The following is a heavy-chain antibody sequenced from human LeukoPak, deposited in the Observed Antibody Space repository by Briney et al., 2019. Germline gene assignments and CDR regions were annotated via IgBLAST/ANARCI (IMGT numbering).Heavy chain of an antibody. CDR1: GFTFSSYW. CDR2: IKHDGSEK. V-gene: IGHV3-7*01. J-gene: IGHJ4*02. D-gene: IGHD3-22*01. Sequence: PGGSLRLSCAASGFTFSSYWMSWVRQAPGKGLEWVANIKHDGSEKYYVDSVKGRFTISRDNAKNSLYLQMNSLRAEDTAVYYCATALDYDSSGYYSFSFDYWGQGTLVTVSS. CDR3: ATALDYDSSGYYSFSFDY.